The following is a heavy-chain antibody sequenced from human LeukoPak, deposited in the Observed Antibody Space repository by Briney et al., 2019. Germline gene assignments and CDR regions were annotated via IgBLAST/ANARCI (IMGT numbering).Heavy chain of an antibody. CDR3: AKDGGFGELLYNWFDP. J-gene: IGHJ5*02. V-gene: IGHV3-33*06. CDR2: TWYDGSNK. D-gene: IGHD3-10*01. Sequence: GGSLRLSCAASGFTFSSYGMHWVRQAPGKGLEWVAVTWYDGSNKYYADSVKGRFTISRDNSKNTLYLQMNSLRAEDTAIYYCAKDGGFGELLYNWFDPWGQGTLVTVSS. CDR1: GFTFSSYG.